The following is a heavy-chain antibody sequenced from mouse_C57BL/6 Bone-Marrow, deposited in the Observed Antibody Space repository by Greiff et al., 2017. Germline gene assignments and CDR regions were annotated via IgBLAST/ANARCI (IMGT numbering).Heavy chain of an antibody. CDR3: GKRGYYYGSSPYAMDY. V-gene: IGHV2-9*01. CDR1: GFSLTSYG. CDR2: IWGGGST. Sequence: QVQLKESGPGLVAPSQSLSITCTVSGFSLTSYGVDWVRQPPGKGLEWLGVIWGGGSTNSNSALMSRLSISKDNSKGQVFLKMNSLQTDDTAMDYCGKRGYYYGSSPYAMDYWGQGASVTVSS. D-gene: IGHD1-1*01. J-gene: IGHJ4*01.